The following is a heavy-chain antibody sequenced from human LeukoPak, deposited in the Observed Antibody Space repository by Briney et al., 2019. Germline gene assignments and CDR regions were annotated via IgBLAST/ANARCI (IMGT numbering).Heavy chain of an antibody. CDR1: GGSISSSNW. J-gene: IGHJ4*02. Sequence: SGTLSLTCAVSGGSISSSNWWSWVRQPPGKGLEWIGEIYHSGSTNYNPSLKSRVTISVDKSKNQFSLKLSSVTAADTAVYYCARQSYYGSGSYSYWGQGTLVTVSS. D-gene: IGHD3-10*01. V-gene: IGHV4-4*02. CDR3: ARQSYYGSGSYSY. CDR2: IYHSGST.